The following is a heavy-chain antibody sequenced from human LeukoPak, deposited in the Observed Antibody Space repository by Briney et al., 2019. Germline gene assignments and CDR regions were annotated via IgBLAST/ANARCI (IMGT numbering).Heavy chain of an antibody. CDR1: GFTFSTYG. D-gene: IGHD2-2*02. CDR3: ASLSYNPAAIGAFDI. CDR2: IWYDGSNK. J-gene: IGHJ3*02. V-gene: IGHV3-33*03. Sequence: GGSLRLSCAASGFTFSTYGMHWVRQAPGKGLEWVALIWYDGSNKYYADSVEGRFTISRDNAKNTLYLQMSSLRAEDTAVYYCASLSYNPAAIGAFDIWGQGTMVTVSS.